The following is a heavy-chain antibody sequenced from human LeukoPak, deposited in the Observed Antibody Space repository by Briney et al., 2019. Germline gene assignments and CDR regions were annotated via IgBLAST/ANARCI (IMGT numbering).Heavy chain of an antibody. J-gene: IGHJ6*04. CDR1: GYSFTSYW. CDR3: ARQGVGGSSWYYYYGMDV. CDR2: IDPSDSYT. D-gene: IGHD6-13*01. Sequence: GESLKTSCKGSGYSFTSYWISWVRQMPGKGLEWMGRIDPSDSYTSYSPSFQGHVTISADKSISTAYLQWSSLKASDTAMYYCARQGVGGSSWYYYYGMDVWGKGTTVTVSS. V-gene: IGHV5-10-1*01.